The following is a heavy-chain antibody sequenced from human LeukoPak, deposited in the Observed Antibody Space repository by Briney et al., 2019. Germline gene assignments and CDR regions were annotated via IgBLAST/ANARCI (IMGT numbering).Heavy chain of an antibody. D-gene: IGHD6-13*01. V-gene: IGHV3-74*01. CDR1: GFTFSSYW. J-gene: IGHJ4*02. Sequence: GGSLRLSCAASGFTFSSYWMHWVRQAPGKGLVWVSRIKTDGSSTSYADSVKGRFTISRDNAKNTLYLQMNSLRAEDTAVYYCARDILSVAAAGTSEIIDYWGQGTLVTASS. CDR2: IKTDGSST. CDR3: ARDILSVAAAGTSEIIDY.